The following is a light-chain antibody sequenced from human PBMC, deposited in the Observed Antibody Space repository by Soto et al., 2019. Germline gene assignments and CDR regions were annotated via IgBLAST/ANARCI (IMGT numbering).Light chain of an antibody. CDR3: SSYTSSSTRV. J-gene: IGLJ1*01. CDR2: DVS. V-gene: IGLV2-14*01. CDR1: SSDVGGYKY. Sequence: VLTQPASVSGSPGQSITISCTGTSSDVGGYKYVSWYQQHPGEAPKLMIYDVSNRPSGVSNRFSGSKSGNTASLTISGLQAEDEADYYCSSYTSSSTRVFGTGTKVTVL.